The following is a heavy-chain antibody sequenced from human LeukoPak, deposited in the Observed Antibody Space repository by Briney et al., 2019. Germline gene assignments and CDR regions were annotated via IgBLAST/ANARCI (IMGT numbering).Heavy chain of an antibody. CDR2: INWNGGST. CDR3: AKLLRREERWLQSNHFDY. CDR1: GFTFDDYG. J-gene: IGHJ4*02. Sequence: PGGSLRLSCAASGFTFDDYGMSWVRQAPGKGLEWVSGINWNGGSTGYADSVKGRFTISRDNSKNTLYLQMNSLRAEDTAVYYCAKLLRREERWLQSNHFDYWGQGTLVTVSS. D-gene: IGHD5-24*01. V-gene: IGHV3-20*04.